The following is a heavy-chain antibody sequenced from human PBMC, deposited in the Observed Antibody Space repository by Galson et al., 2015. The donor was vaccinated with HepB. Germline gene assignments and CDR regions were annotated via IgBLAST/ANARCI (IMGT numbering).Heavy chain of an antibody. D-gene: IGHD1-26*01. Sequence: PALVKPTQTLTLTCTFSGFSLSTSGMCVSWIRQPPGKALEWLALIDWDDDKYYSTSLKTRLTISKDTSKNQVVLTMTNMDPVDTATYYCARIRAEWELHTDYYYYYGMDVWGQGTTVTVSS. CDR1: GFSLSTSGMC. CDR2: IDWDDDK. V-gene: IGHV2-70*01. CDR3: ARIRAEWELHTDYYYYYGMDV. J-gene: IGHJ6*02.